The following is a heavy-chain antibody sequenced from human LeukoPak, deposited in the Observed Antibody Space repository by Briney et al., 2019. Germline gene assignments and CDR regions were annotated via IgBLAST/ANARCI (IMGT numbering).Heavy chain of an antibody. CDR1: GGSITSGNW. CDR2: IYHSGST. D-gene: IGHD6-13*01. J-gene: IGHJ4*02. Sequence: SGTLSLTCAVSGGSITSGNWWTWVRPPPGRGLEWIGEIYHSGSTNYNPSLKSRVTISVDKSKNQFSLNLSSVTAADTAVYYCARDKPAAGANYFDYWGQGTLVTVSS. CDR3: ARDKPAAGANYFDY. V-gene: IGHV4-4*02.